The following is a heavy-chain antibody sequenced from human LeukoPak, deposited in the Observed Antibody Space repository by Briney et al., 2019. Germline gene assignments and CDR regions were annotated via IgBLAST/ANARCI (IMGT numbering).Heavy chain of an antibody. CDR2: IQYDEGNK. V-gene: IGHV3-30*02. Sequence: PGGSLRLSCAASGFTFSNAWMSWVRQAPGKGLEWVAFIQYDEGNKYYADSVKGRFTISRDNSKNTLYLQMNSLRAEDTAVYYCAKERPIYSGYDFDYWGQGTLVTVSS. CDR3: AKERPIYSGYDFDY. CDR1: GFTFSNAW. D-gene: IGHD5-12*01. J-gene: IGHJ4*02.